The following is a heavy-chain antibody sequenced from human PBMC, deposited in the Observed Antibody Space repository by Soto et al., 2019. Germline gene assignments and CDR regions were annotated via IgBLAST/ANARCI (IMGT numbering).Heavy chain of an antibody. J-gene: IGHJ6*02. CDR2: IYYSGST. Sequence: QVQLQESGPGLVKPSETLSLTCTVSGGSVSSGSYYWSWIRQPPGKGLEWIGYIYYSGSTNYNPSLKSRVTISVDTSKNQFSLKLSSVTAADTAVYYCARFPYVDTVGTYGRYYYCGMDVWGQGTTVTVSS. CDR3: ARFPYVDTVGTYGRYYYCGMDV. D-gene: IGHD5-12*01. CDR1: GGSVSSGSYY. V-gene: IGHV4-61*01.